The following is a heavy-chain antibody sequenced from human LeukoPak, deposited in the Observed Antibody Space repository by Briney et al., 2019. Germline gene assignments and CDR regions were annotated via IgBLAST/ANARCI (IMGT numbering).Heavy chain of an antibody. D-gene: IGHD3-10*02. CDR1: GGSISSSCYY. CDR2: IYYSGST. CDR3: ARHGVFGYYMDV. V-gene: IGHV4-39*01. Sequence: SETLSLTCTVSGGSISSSCYYWGWIRPPPGKGLEWIGSIYYSGSTYYNPSLKSRVTISVDTSKNQFSLKLSSVTAADTAVYYCARHGVFGYYMDVWGKGTTVTISS. J-gene: IGHJ6*03.